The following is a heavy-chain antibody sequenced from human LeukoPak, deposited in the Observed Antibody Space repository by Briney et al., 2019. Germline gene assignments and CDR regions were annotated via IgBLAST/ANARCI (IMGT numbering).Heavy chain of an antibody. J-gene: IGHJ4*02. V-gene: IGHV3-11*03. CDR3: ARISGSYVFDY. Sequence: PGGSLRLSCAASGFTFSDYYMSWIRQAPGKGLEWVSYITSSSTYTNYADSVKGRFAISRDNAKNSLYLQINSLRAEDTAVYYCARISGSYVFDYWAREPWSPSPQ. D-gene: IGHD1-26*01. CDR1: GFTFSDYY. CDR2: ITSSSTYT.